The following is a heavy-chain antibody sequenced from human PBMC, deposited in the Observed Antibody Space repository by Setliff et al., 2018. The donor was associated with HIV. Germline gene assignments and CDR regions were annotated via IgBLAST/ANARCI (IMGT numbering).Heavy chain of an antibody. D-gene: IGHD1-1*01. CDR2: LRTGTGDT. CDR1: GYTFTSYS. J-gene: IGHJ6*03. CDR3: AKDGHDQDHYYHMDV. V-gene: IGHV1-3*04. Sequence: ASVKVSCKASGYTFTSYSMHWVRQAPGQRLEWMGWLRTGTGDTSYSEKFQGRLTITRDTSANTAYMELSSLRSEDTAVYYCAKDGHDQDHYYHMDVWGKGTTVTVSS.